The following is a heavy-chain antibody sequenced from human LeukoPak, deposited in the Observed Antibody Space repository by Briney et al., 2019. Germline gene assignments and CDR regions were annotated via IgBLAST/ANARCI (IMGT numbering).Heavy chain of an antibody. V-gene: IGHV1-18*01. J-gene: IGHJ3*02. Sequence: ASVKVSCKASGYSXTSYGITWVRQAPGQGLEWMGWNSAYNGKTNYAQKVQGRVTMTTDTSTSTAYMELRSLRSDDTAVYYCARVFDTTGYYHDALDIWGQGTMVTVSS. CDR2: NSAYNGKT. D-gene: IGHD3-22*01. CDR3: ARVFDTTGYYHDALDI. CDR1: GYSXTSYG.